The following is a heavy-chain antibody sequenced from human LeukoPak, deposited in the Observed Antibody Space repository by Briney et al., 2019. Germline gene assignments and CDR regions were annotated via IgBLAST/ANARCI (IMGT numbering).Heavy chain of an antibody. Sequence: SQTLSLTCTVSGGSISSGSYYWSWIQQPAGKGLEWIGRIYTSGSTNYNPSLKSRVTISVDTSKNQFSLKLSSVTAADTAVYYCARDRTKLGITYYFDYWGQGTLVTVSS. CDR2: IYTSGST. J-gene: IGHJ4*02. V-gene: IGHV4-61*02. CDR3: ARDRTKLGITYYFDY. D-gene: IGHD7-27*01. CDR1: GGSISSGSYY.